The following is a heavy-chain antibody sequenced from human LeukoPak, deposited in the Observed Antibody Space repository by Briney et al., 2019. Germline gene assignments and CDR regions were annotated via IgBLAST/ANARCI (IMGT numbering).Heavy chain of an antibody. CDR2: IYYSGST. CDR3: ASVDTAMEAIDY. Sequence: SETLSLTCTVSGGSISSYYWSWIRQPPGKGLEWIGYIYYSGSTNYNPSLKSRVTISVDTSKSQFSLNLSSVTAADTAVYYCASVDTAMEAIDYWGQGTLVTVSS. J-gene: IGHJ4*02. CDR1: GGSISSYY. D-gene: IGHD5-18*01. V-gene: IGHV4-59*01.